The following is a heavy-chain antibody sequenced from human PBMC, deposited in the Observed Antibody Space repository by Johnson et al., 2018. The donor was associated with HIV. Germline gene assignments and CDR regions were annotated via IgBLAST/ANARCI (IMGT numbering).Heavy chain of an antibody. CDR2: LKSRTDGETA. CDR1: GFTFSSYS. CDR3: TTDVPGGPYYNAFDI. V-gene: IGHV3-15*01. J-gene: IGHJ3*02. Sequence: VQLVESGGGLVQPGGSLRLSCAASGFTFSSYSMNWVRQAPGKGLEWVGRLKSRTDGETADYAAPVKGRFTISRDDSKNTLYLQMNSLKTEDTALYYCTTDVPGGPYYNAFDIWGQGTMVTVSS. D-gene: IGHD1-26*01.